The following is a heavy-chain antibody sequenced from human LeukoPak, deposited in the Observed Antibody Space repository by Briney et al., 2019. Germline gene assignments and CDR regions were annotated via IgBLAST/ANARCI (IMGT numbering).Heavy chain of an antibody. CDR2: INHSGST. CDR3: ARSGRVGGVRYYYYMDV. CDR1: GGSFSGYY. V-gene: IGHV4-34*01. Sequence: SETLSLTCAVYGGSFSGYYWSWIRQPPGKGLGWIGEINHSGSTNYNPSLKSRVTISVDTSKNQFSLKLSSVTAADTAVYYCARSGRVGGVRYYYYMDVWGKGTTVTVSS. J-gene: IGHJ6*03. D-gene: IGHD3-3*01.